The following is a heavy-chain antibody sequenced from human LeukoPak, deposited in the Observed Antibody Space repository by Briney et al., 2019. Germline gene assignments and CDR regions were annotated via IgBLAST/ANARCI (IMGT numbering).Heavy chain of an antibody. J-gene: IGHJ4*02. V-gene: IGHV3-33*08. CDR2: IWYGGSNK. D-gene: IGHD4-23*01. CDR1: GFTFGSYG. Sequence: PGGSLRLSCAASGFTFGSYGMHWVRQAPGKGLEWVAVIWYGGSNKYYADSVKGRFTISRDNSKNSLYLQMNSLRAEDTAVYYCARDRAPYGGNSLGGYWGQGTLVTVSS. CDR3: ARDRAPYGGNSLGGY.